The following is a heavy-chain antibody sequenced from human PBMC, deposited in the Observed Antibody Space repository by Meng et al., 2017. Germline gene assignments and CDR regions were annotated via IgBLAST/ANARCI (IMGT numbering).Heavy chain of an antibody. D-gene: IGHD2-2*01. CDR1: GYTLTSYA. V-gene: IGHV7-4-1*02. CDR3: TRDGYSDCSRTSCFDS. Sequence: GPLVQSGSGLRKPGASVKVSCKASGYTLTSYAINWLRQAPGQGLQWMGWIDTKTGNPTYVPGFTGRLVFSLDTSVSTAYLQISGLKADDTAVYYCTRDGYSDCSRTSCFDSWGQGTLVTVSS. CDR2: IDTKTGNP. J-gene: IGHJ4*02.